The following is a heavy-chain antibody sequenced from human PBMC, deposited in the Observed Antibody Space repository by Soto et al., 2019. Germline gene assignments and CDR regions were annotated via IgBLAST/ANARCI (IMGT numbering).Heavy chain of an antibody. CDR2: ISAYNGNT. D-gene: IGHD4-17*01. CDR1: GYTFTNYG. V-gene: IGHV1-18*01. J-gene: IGHJ5*02. Sequence: QVQLMQSGAEVKKPGASVKVSCKASGYTFTNYGITWVRQAPGQGLEWMGWISAYNGNTDYEQKLQGRVTRTTDTSTSTAYMELRSLRSDDTAVYYCARDTTVTTNNWFDPWGQGTLVIVSS. CDR3: ARDTTVTTNNWFDP.